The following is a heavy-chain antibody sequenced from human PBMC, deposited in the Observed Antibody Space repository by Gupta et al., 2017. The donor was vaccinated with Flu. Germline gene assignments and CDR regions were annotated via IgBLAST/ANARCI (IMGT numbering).Heavy chain of an antibody. CDR2: INPNSDVT. V-gene: IGHV1-2*02. J-gene: IGHJ5*01. Sequence: WINPNSDVTNYAQKFQGRVTMTKDRTISTAYMELSSLRSDDTAVYYCARDRSGAPQRGTTWSYNWFDPWGQGTLVTVSS. CDR3: ARDRSGAPQRGTTWSYNWFDP. D-gene: IGHD1-26*01.